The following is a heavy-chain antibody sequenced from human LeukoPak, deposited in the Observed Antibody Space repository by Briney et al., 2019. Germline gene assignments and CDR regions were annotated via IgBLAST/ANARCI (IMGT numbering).Heavy chain of an antibody. D-gene: IGHD6-13*01. V-gene: IGHV3-7*01. CDR3: ARYSSSWDLDY. Sequence: GGSLRLSCAASGFTFTNYWMSWVRQAPGKGLEWVANIKQAGSEKYYVDSVKGRFTISRDNAKNSLYLQMNSLRAEDTAVYYCARYSSSWDLDYWGQGTLVTVSS. J-gene: IGHJ4*02. CDR1: GFTFTNYW. CDR2: IKQAGSEK.